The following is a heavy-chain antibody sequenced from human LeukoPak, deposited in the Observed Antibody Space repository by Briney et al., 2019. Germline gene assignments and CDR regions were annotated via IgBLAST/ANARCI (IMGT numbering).Heavy chain of an antibody. V-gene: IGHV1-46*01. Sequence: ASVKVSCTASGYTFTSYHMHWVRQAPGQGLEWMGIINPSGGSTSYAQKFQGRVTMTRDTSTSTVYMELSSLRSEDTAVYYCAREGCSGGSCYRNWFDPWGQGTLVTVSS. CDR1: GYTFTSYH. CDR2: INPSGGST. D-gene: IGHD2-15*01. CDR3: AREGCSGGSCYRNWFDP. J-gene: IGHJ5*02.